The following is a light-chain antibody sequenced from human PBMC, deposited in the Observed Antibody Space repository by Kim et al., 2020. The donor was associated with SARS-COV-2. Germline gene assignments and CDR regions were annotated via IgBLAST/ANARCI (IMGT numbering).Light chain of an antibody. CDR3: QAWDSSISV. J-gene: IGLJ2*01. CDR2: QDS. Sequence: YELTQPPSVSVSPGQTASITCSGDKLGDKYACWYQQKPGQSPVLVIYQDSKRPSGIPERFSGSNSGNTATLTISGTQAMDEADYYCQAWDSSISVFGGGTQLTVL. V-gene: IGLV3-1*01. CDR1: KLGDKY.